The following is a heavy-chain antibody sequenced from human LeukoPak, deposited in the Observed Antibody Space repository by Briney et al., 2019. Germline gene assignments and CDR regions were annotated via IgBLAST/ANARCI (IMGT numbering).Heavy chain of an antibody. D-gene: IGHD3-22*01. Sequence: GGSLRLSCAASGFTFSRYAMHWVRQAPGKGLEWVAVISYDGSNKYYADSVKGRFTISRDSSKNTLYLQMNSLRAEDTAVYYCASHYDASGYHYFDFRGQGTLVTVFS. CDR1: GFTFSRYA. V-gene: IGHV3-30-3*01. J-gene: IGHJ4*02. CDR3: ASHYDASGYHYFDF. CDR2: ISYDGSNK.